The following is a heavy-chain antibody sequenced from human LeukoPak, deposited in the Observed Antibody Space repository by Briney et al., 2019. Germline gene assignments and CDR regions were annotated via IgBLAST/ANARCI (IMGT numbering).Heavy chain of an antibody. CDR1: GGSIDTYY. CDR3: ARRNHYFFYMDV. V-gene: IGHV4-4*09. Sequence: SETLSLTCTVSGGSIDTYYWSWLRQSPVKGLEWIGYIFPSGSAFYNPSLGSRVTISLDTSENQFSLKLSSVTAADTAVYYCARRNHYFFYMDVWGKGTTVTVSS. CDR2: IFPSGSA. J-gene: IGHJ6*03.